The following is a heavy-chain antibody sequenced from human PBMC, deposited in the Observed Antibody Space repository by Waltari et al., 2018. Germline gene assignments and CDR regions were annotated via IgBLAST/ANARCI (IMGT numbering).Heavy chain of an antibody. CDR1: GGTFSSYA. V-gene: IGHV1-69*01. CDR3: ASGIDDYGVNPKGGAFDI. Sequence: QVQLVQSGAEVKKPGSSVKVSCKASGGTFSSYAISWVRQAPGPGLEWMGGIIPIFGTANYAQKFQGRVTITADESTSTAYMELSSLRSEDTAVYYCASGIDDYGVNPKGGAFDIWGQGTMVTVSS. D-gene: IGHD4-17*01. CDR2: IIPIFGTA. J-gene: IGHJ3*02.